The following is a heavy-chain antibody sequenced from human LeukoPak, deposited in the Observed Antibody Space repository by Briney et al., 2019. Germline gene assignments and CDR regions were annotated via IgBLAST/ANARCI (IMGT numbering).Heavy chain of an antibody. Sequence: ASVKVSCKASGYTFTNYGISWARQAPEQGLEWMGWISAYNGNTNYAQSLQGRVTMTTDTSTSTAYMEVRSLRSDDTAVYYCAGGPLISPYSNSYYCNYWGQGTLVTVSS. D-gene: IGHD6-13*01. V-gene: IGHV1-18*01. CDR2: ISAYNGNT. CDR3: AGGPLISPYSNSYYCNY. CDR1: GYTFTNYG. J-gene: IGHJ4*02.